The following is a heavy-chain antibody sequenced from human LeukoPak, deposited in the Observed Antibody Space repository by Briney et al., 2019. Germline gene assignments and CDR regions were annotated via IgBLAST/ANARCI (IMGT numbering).Heavy chain of an antibody. CDR1: GFPFSTYW. V-gene: IGHV3-7*01. Sequence: QAGGSLRLSCAASGFPFSTYWMGWVREAPGKGLEWVAKIKPDGSEKDHVDSVKGRFTISRDNAKNSLYLQLNSLRAEDTAAYYCARSRFYFDYWGQGTLVTVSS. J-gene: IGHJ4*02. CDR2: IKPDGSEK. CDR3: ARSRFYFDY.